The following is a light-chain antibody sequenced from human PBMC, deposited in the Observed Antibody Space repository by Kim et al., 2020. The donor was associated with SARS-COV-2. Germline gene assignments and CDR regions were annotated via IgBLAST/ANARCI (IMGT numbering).Light chain of an antibody. V-gene: IGLV6-57*01. CDR1: SGSIASNY. J-gene: IGLJ2*01. Sequence: KSLTISCTRSSGSIASNYVQWYQQRPGSSPTTVIYEDNQRPSGVPDRFSGSIDSSSNSASLTISGLKTEDEADYYCQSYDSSKSVVFGGGTQLTVL. CDR2: EDN. CDR3: QSYDSSKSVV.